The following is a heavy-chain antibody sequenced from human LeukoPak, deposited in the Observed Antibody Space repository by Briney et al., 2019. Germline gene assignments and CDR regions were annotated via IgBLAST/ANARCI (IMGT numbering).Heavy chain of an antibody. D-gene: IGHD2-15*01. CDR2: ISGSGGST. J-gene: IGHJ4*02. CDR1: GFTFNTYA. CDR3: AKGKGSSSSSIDW. V-gene: IGHV3-23*01. Sequence: PGGSLRLSCAASGFTFNTYAMSWVRQAPGKGLNWVSAISGSGGSTYYADSVKGRFTISRDNSKNTLYLQIHSLRAEDTAVYYCAKGKGSSSSSIDWWGQGTLVTVSS.